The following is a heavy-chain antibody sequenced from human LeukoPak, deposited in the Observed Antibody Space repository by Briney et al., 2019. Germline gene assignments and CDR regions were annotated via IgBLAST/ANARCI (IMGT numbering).Heavy chain of an antibody. CDR1: GDSISGSHW. D-gene: IGHD6-13*01. Sequence: SGTLSLTCAVSGDSISGSHWWTWVRQPPGKGLEWIGEIYHSGSTNYNPSLKSRVTISVDKSENQFSLKLSSVTAADTAVYYCARRGSSSSGDAFDIWGQGTMVTVSS. V-gene: IGHV4-4*02. CDR2: IYHSGST. J-gene: IGHJ3*02. CDR3: ARRGSSSSGDAFDI.